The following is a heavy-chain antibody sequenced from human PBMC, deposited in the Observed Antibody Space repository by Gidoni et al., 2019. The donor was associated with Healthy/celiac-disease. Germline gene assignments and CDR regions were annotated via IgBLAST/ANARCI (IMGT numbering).Heavy chain of an antibody. CDR2: INPSGGSA. V-gene: IGHV1-46*03. Sequence: QVQLVQSGAEVKKPGAAVKVFCTASGYTFTSYYVNWVRQAPGQGLEWMGIINPSGGSATYAQKFQGRVTMTKDTSASTVYMELSSLRSEDTAVYYCAISFAGPGDYWGQGTLVTVSS. CDR1: GYTFTSYY. CDR3: AISFAGPGDY. D-gene: IGHD6-13*01. J-gene: IGHJ4*02.